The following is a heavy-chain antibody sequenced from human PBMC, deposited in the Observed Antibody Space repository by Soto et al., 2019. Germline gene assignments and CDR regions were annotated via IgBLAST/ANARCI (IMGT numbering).Heavy chain of an antibody. CDR3: TTENLSDEDSKLFDY. D-gene: IGHD2-15*01. V-gene: IGHV3-15*01. J-gene: IGHJ4*02. CDR1: GFTFSNAW. CDR2: IKSKTDGGTT. Sequence: GGSLRLSCAASGFTFSNAWMSWVRQAPGKGLEWVGRIKSKTDGGTTDYAAPVKGRFTISRDDSKNTLYLQMNSLKTEDTAVYYCTTENLSDEDSKLFDYWGQGTLVTVSS.